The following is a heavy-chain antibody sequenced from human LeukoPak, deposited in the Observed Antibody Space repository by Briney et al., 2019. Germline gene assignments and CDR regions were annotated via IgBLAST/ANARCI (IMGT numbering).Heavy chain of an antibody. D-gene: IGHD3-3*01. CDR3: ANVGNYDFWSGPSGY. J-gene: IGHJ4*02. CDR1: GGSISSSSYY. Sequence: SETLSLTCTVSGGSISSSSYYWGWIRQPPGKGLEWIGSIYYSGSTYYNPSLKSRVTISVDTSKNQFSLKLSSVTAADTAVYYCANVGNYDFWSGPSGYWGQGTLVTVSS. V-gene: IGHV4-39*01. CDR2: IYYSGST.